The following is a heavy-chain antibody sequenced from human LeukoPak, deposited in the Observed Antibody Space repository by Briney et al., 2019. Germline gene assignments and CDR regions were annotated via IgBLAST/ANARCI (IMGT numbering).Heavy chain of an antibody. J-gene: IGHJ3*02. CDR1: DDSFSSHY. CDR3: ARHLVKVTKGFDI. D-gene: IGHD2-21*02. V-gene: IGHV4-59*08. Sequence: SETLSLTCAVSDDSFSSHYWTWIRQPPGKGLEWIGYISYIGTTNYNPSLKSRVTLSIDTSKNQFSLKLRSVTAADTAVYYCARHLVKVTKGFDIWGQGTMVSVSS. CDR2: ISYIGTT.